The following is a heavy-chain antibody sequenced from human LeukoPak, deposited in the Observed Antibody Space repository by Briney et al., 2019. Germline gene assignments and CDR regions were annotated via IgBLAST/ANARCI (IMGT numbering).Heavy chain of an antibody. CDR2: INTGNGNT. CDR1: GYTFTSYT. Sequence: ASVKVSCKASGYTFTSYTIHWVRQAPGQRLEWMGWINTGNGNTEYSQKFQGRVTVTIDTSASTAYMELSSLRSEHTAVYYCARCGYSDAWSCDHWGQGTLVTVSS. CDR3: ARCGYSDAWSCDH. J-gene: IGHJ5*02. V-gene: IGHV1-3*04. D-gene: IGHD5-18*01.